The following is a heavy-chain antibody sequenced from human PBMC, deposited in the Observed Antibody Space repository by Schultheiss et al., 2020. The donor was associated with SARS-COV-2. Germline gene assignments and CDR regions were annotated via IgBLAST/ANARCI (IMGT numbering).Heavy chain of an antibody. CDR1: GFTFSSYS. CDR3: ARSRPYCSSTTCLPYYYYYGMDV. J-gene: IGHJ6*02. V-gene: IGHV3-33*08. Sequence: GGSLRLSCAASGFTFSSYSMHWVRQAPGKGLEWVAVIWYDGSSEYYADSVKGQFTISRDNSKNTLFLQMNSLTAEDTAVYYCARSRPYCSSTTCLPYYYYYGMDVWGQGTTVTVSS. CDR2: IWYDGSSE. D-gene: IGHD2-2*01.